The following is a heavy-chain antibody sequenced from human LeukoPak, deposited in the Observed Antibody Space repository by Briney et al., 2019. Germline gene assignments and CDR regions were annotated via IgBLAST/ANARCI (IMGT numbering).Heavy chain of an antibody. Sequence: SESLSLTCTVSGGSLIYYYWSWLRPSTGRGVAWVGYVYYSETTNYNPSLKSQLTISVDTSKNQFSLQLRSVTAADTAVYYCAREDPQTRVPEGMDVWGQGTTVTVSS. D-gene: IGHD4/OR15-4a*01. CDR1: GGSLIYYY. V-gene: IGHV4-59*01. CDR3: AREDPQTRVPEGMDV. CDR2: VYYSETT. J-gene: IGHJ6*02.